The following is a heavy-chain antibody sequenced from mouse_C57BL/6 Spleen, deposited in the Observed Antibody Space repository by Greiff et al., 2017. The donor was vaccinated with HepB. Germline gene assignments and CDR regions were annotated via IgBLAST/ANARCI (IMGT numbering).Heavy chain of an antibody. CDR1: GYTFTSYW. CDR2: INPSNGGT. Sequence: VQLQQPGTELVKPGASVKLSCKASGYTFTSYWMHWVKQRPGQGLAWIGNINPSNGGTNYNEKFKSKATLTVDKSSSTAYMQLSSLTSEDPAVYYCARERMGLRYAMDYWGQGTSVTVSS. CDR3: ARERMGLRYAMDY. V-gene: IGHV1-53*01. D-gene: IGHD3-1*01. J-gene: IGHJ4*01.